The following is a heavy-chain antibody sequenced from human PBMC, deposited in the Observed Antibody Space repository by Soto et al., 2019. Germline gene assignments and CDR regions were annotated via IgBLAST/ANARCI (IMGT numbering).Heavy chain of an antibody. Sequence: GGSLRLSCAASGFTFSSYGMHWVRQAPGKGLEWVAVIWYDGSNKYYADSVKGRFTISRDNSKNTLYLQMNSLRAEDTAVYYCARAHQTAIVVVPAAKGYYGMDVWGQGTTVTVSS. CDR3: ARAHQTAIVVVPAAKGYYGMDV. CDR1: GFTFSSYG. J-gene: IGHJ6*02. D-gene: IGHD2-2*01. CDR2: IWYDGSNK. V-gene: IGHV3-33*01.